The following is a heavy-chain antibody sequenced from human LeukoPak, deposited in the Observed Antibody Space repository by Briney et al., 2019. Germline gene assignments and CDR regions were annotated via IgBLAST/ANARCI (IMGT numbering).Heavy chain of an antibody. J-gene: IGHJ6*02. V-gene: IGHV5-51*01. CDR1: GYSFTSYC. CDR2: IYPGDSDT. D-gene: IGHD2-2*02. Sequence: GESLKISCNGSGYSFTSYCIGWVRQMPGEGLEGMGIIYPGDSDTRYSPSFHGQVTISADKSISTAYLQWSSLKASDPAMYYCATMRVVPAAIDNYYYGMDVWGQGTTVTVSS. CDR3: ATMRVVPAAIDNYYYGMDV.